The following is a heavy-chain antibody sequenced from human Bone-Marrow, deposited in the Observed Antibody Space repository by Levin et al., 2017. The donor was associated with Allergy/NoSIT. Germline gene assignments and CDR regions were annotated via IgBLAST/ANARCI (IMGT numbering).Heavy chain of an antibody. Sequence: SETLSLTCTVSGGSIKNYYWSWIRQPPGKGLEWIGYIYYNGNTNYNPSLKSRVTISVDTSKDQFSLNLSSVTAADTAVYYCARDRKEYGDSTAFDIWGQGTMVTVSA. CDR2: IYYNGNT. J-gene: IGHJ3*02. V-gene: IGHV4-59*01. CDR1: GGSIKNYY. D-gene: IGHD4-17*01. CDR3: ARDRKEYGDSTAFDI.